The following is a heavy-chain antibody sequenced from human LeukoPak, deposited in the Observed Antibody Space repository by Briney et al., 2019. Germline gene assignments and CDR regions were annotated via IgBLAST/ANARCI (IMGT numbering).Heavy chain of an antibody. Sequence: SETLSLTCTVSGGSISSGDYYWSWIRQPPGKGLEWIGYIYYSGSTYYNPFLKSRVTISVDTSKNQFSLKLSSVTAADTAVYYCARWNHGFHWFDPWGQGTLVTVSS. CDR1: GGSISSGDYY. CDR3: ARWNHGFHWFDP. D-gene: IGHD1-14*01. CDR2: IYYSGST. J-gene: IGHJ5*02. V-gene: IGHV4-30-4*08.